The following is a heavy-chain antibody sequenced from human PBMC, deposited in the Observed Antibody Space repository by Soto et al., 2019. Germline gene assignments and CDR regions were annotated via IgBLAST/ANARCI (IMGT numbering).Heavy chain of an antibody. D-gene: IGHD6-13*01. CDR1: GFTFSDYY. J-gene: IGHJ4*02. CDR3: ARDRYSSSWDKFDY. CDR2: ISSSSSYT. Sequence: ESGGGLVKPGGSLRLSCAASGFTFSDYYMSWIRQAPGKGLEWVSYISSSSSYTNYADSVKGRFTISRDNAKNSLYLQMNSVRAEDTAVYYCARDRYSSSWDKFDYWGQGTLVTVSS. V-gene: IGHV3-11*06.